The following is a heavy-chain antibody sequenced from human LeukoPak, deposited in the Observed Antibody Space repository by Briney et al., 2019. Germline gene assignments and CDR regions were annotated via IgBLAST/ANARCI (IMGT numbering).Heavy chain of an antibody. CDR2: IYYSGST. J-gene: IGHJ4*02. D-gene: IGHD6-13*01. CDR3: ARVSVSKSSSWYWDY. V-gene: IGHV4-59*01. Sequence: PSETLSLTCTVSGGSISSYYWSWIRQPPGKGLEWIGYIYYSGSTNYNPSLKSRVTISVDTSKNQFSLKLSSVTAADTAVYYCARVSVSKSSSWYWDYWGQGTLVTVSS. CDR1: GGSISSYY.